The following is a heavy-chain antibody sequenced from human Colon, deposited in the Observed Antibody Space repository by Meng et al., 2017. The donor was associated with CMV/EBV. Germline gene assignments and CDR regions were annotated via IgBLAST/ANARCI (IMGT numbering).Heavy chain of an antibody. CDR2: ISTSLGYT. V-gene: IGHV3-21*04. J-gene: IGHJ3*02. Sequence: GESLKISCAASGFTFSTYSMSWVRQAPGKGLEWVSSISTSLGYTYYADSVKGRFTISRDDAKNTTFLLLKSVRAEDTAVYYCAKALSFLGWGTSRDPFDIWGQGTMVTVSS. CDR1: GFTFSTYS. D-gene: IGHD2-2*01. CDR3: AKALSFLGWGTSRDPFDI.